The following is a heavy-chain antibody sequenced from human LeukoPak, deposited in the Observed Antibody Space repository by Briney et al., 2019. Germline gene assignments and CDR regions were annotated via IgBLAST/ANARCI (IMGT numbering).Heavy chain of an antibody. CDR1: GGSFSGYY. CDR2: INHSGST. J-gene: IGHJ4*02. D-gene: IGHD3-9*01. V-gene: IGHV4-34*01. CDR3: ARVGVWDILTGYYKPNFDY. Sequence: SETLSLTCAVYGGSFSGYYWSWIRQPPGKGLEWIGEINHSGSTNYNPSLKSRVTISVDTSRNQFSLKLSSVTAADTAVYYCARVGVWDILTGYYKPNFDYWGQGTLVTVSS.